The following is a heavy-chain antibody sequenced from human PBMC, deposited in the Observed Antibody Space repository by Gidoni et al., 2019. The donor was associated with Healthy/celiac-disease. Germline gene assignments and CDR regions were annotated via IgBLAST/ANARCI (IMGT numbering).Heavy chain of an antibody. V-gene: IGHV4-39*01. CDR1: GCSLRSSSYY. Sequence: QLQLQESGPGLVKPSETLSLTCPVSGCSLRSSSYYWGWIRQPPGQGLEGIGSIYYSGSTYYNPSLKSRVTISVDTSKNQFSLKLSSVTAADTAVYYCARLFSDFWSPNYYYYYGMDVWGQGTTVTVSS. J-gene: IGHJ6*02. CDR3: ARLFSDFWSPNYYYYYGMDV. CDR2: IYYSGST. D-gene: IGHD3-3*01.